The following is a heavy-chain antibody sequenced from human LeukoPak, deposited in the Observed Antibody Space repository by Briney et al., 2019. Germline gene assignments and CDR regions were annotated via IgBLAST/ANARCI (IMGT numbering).Heavy chain of an antibody. D-gene: IGHD2-21*01. J-gene: IGHJ4*02. CDR3: AIVGFDVDS. V-gene: IGHV3-23*01. CDR1: GFSFNSYN. CDR2: VSESGYNT. Sequence: GGSLRLSCVASGFSFNSYNINWVRQAPGKGLEWVSGVSESGYNTYYADSVKGRFTVSRDNSKNTLFLQMNSLRVEDTAFYYCAIVGFDVDSWGQGTLVTVSS.